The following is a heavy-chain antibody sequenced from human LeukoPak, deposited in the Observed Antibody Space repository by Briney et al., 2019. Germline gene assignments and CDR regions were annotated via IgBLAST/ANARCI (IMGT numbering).Heavy chain of an antibody. V-gene: IGHV3-9*01. CDR3: AKGRLFEMATRPDY. CDR2: ISWNSGSI. J-gene: IGHJ4*02. CDR1: GFTFDDYA. Sequence: PGRSLRLSCAASGFTFDDYAMHWVRQAPGKGLEWVSGISWNSGSIGYADSVKGRFTISRDNAKNSLHLQMNSLRAEDTALYYCAKGRLFEMATRPDYWGQGTLVTVFS. D-gene: IGHD5-24*01.